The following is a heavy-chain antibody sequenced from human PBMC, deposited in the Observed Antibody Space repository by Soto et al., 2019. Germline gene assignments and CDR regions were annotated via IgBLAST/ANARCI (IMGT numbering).Heavy chain of an antibody. D-gene: IGHD1-26*01. Sequence: NPSETLSLTCTVSGGSISSYYWSWIRQPPGKGLEWIGYINHSGSTNYNLSLKSRVTISVDTSKNQFSLKLSSVTAADTAVYYCARGRACAERSAYYYYYGMDVWGQGTTVTVPS. CDR2: INHSGST. CDR3: ARGRACAERSAYYYYYGMDV. J-gene: IGHJ6*02. V-gene: IGHV4-59*12. CDR1: GGSISSYY.